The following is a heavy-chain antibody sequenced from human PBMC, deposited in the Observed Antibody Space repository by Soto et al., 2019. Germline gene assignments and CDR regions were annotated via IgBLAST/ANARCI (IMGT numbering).Heavy chain of an antibody. CDR2: ISPMFAAA. Sequence: QVQLVQSGAEMKKPGSSVKVSCQSSGGTFNTYAMNWVRQAPGQGPEWMGDISPMFAAANYAPKIQGRVTITAEESTGKSYMKRSSLTSEDTALYFCAREVRLPTPAFVYWVQGTVVTVSS. J-gene: IGHJ4*02. CDR3: AREVRLPTPAFVY. CDR1: GGTFNTYA. V-gene: IGHV1-69*01. D-gene: IGHD6-25*01.